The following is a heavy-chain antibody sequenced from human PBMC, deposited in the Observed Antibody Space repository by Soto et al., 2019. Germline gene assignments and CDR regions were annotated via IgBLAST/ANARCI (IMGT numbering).Heavy chain of an antibody. V-gene: IGHV1-8*01. CDR2: MNPNSGNT. J-gene: IGHJ6*03. CDR3: ARGECSGGSCYSWVGYYYYYMDV. Sequence: QVQLVQSGAEVKKPGASVKVSCKASGYTFTSYDINWVRQATGQGLEWMGWMNPNSGNTGYAQKFQGRVTMTRNTSMSTAYMELRSLRSEDTAVYYCARGECSGGSCYSWVGYYYYYMDVWGKGTTVTVSS. CDR1: GYTFTSYD. D-gene: IGHD2-15*01.